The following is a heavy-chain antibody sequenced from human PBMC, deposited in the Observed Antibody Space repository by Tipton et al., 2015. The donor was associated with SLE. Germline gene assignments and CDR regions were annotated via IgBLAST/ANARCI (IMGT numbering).Heavy chain of an antibody. J-gene: IGHJ4*02. CDR3: ARGYDFWSGFLFGY. CDR2: ITGSGSTI. D-gene: IGHD3-3*01. CDR1: GFTFSDHF. V-gene: IGHV3-11*04. Sequence: GSLRLSCEVSGFTFSDHFMTWIRQAPGKGLEWLSYITGSGSTIFYADSVKGRFTVSRDNARNSLYLQMNSLRAEDTAVYYCARGYDFWSGFLFGYWGQGTLVTVSS.